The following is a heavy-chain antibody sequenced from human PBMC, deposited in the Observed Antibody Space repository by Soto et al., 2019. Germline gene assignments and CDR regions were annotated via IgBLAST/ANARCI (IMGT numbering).Heavy chain of an antibody. CDR2: TRNKANGYST. D-gene: IGHD3-10*01. V-gene: IGHV3-72*01. CDR1: GFTLSDHY. J-gene: IGHJ4*02. CDR3: VRTSHYGSGSWNFDF. Sequence: PGGSLRLSCAASGFTLSDHYMDWVRQAPGRGLEWVGRTRNKANGYSTEYAAAVKGRFIVSSDDSLNSLYLQMNNLKTEDTAVYYCVRTSHYGSGSWNFDFWGQGTLVTVSS.